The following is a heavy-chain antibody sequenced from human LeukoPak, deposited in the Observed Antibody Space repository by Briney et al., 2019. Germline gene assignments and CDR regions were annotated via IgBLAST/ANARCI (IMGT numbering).Heavy chain of an antibody. CDR2: INPNGGGT. CDR1: GYTFTGYY. Sequence: GASVKVSCKASGYTFTGYYMHWVRQAPGQGLEWMGWINPNGGGTNYAQKFQGRVTVTRDTSINTTNMELSRLRSDDTAVYFCARGGFNYYESSGYYGGGFDVRGQGTMVTVSS. J-gene: IGHJ3*01. V-gene: IGHV1-2*02. D-gene: IGHD3-22*01. CDR3: ARGGFNYYESSGYYGGGFDV.